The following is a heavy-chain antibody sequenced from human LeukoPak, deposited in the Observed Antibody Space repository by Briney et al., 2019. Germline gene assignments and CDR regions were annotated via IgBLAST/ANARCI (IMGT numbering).Heavy chain of an antibody. CDR2: IIPIFGTA. CDR1: GGTFSSYA. J-gene: IGHJ6*02. V-gene: IGHV1-69*13. Sequence: GASVKVSCKASGGTFSSYAISWVRQAPGQGLEWMGGIIPIFGTANYAQKFQGRVTITADESTSTAYMELSSLRSEDTAVYYCARVGGPLPYYYYYGMDVWGQGTTVTVSS. D-gene: IGHD2-15*01. CDR3: ARVGGPLPYYYYYGMDV.